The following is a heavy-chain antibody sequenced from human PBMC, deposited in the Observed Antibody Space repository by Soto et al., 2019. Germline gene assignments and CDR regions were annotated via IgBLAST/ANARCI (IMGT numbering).Heavy chain of an antibody. J-gene: IGHJ4*02. CDR1: GFNVGAFA. Sequence: LRLSCAASGFNVGAFAVNWVRQAPGKGLEWVSGISVSDAFIYYADSVRGRFSISRDASENILYLQMNSLRVDDTALYYCTRETVAGITGLDYWGPGTLVTV. CDR2: ISVSDAFI. D-gene: IGHD1-20*01. CDR3: TRETVAGITGLDY. V-gene: IGHV3-23*01.